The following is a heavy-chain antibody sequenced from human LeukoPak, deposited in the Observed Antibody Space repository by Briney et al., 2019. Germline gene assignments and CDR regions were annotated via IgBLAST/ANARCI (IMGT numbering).Heavy chain of an antibody. V-gene: IGHV3-23*01. J-gene: IGHJ4*02. CDR2: ISGSGGST. Sequence: GGSLRLSCAASGFTFSSYWMSWVRQAPGKGLEWVSAISGSGGSTYYADSVKGRFTISRDNSKNTLYLQMNSLRAEDTAVYYCAKDPYSSGWYLSEDYWGQGTLVTVSS. CDR3: AKDPYSSGWYLSEDY. CDR1: GFTFSSYW. D-gene: IGHD6-19*01.